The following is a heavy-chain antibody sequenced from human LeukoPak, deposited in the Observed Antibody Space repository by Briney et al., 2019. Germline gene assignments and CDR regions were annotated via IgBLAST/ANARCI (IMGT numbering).Heavy chain of an antibody. D-gene: IGHD5-18*01. J-gene: IGHJ4*02. CDR2: ISHSGST. CDR1: GGSFSLYY. V-gene: IGHV4-34*01. CDR3: ARWLYSDTAMVYYFDY. Sequence: PSETLSLTCTVYGGSFSLYYYNWIRQPPGKGLEWIGKISHSGSTNYNPSLKSRVTILVDTSKNQFSLKLSSVTAADTAVYYCARWLYSDTAMVYYFDYWGQGTLVTVSS.